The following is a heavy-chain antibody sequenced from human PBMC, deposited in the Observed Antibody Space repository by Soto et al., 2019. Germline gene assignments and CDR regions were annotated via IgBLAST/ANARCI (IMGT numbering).Heavy chain of an antibody. D-gene: IGHD5-12*01. Sequence: QVQLVQSGAEVKKPGASVKVSCKASGYTFTRSGISWVRQAPGQGLEWMGWISTYNGDTNYAQTFQGRVTMTTDTSTSTVYIKLRSLRSDDTAVYYCAREGVAPYYYYGMDVWGQVTPVTVSS. V-gene: IGHV1-18*01. CDR2: ISTYNGDT. CDR1: GYTFTRSG. J-gene: IGHJ6*02. CDR3: AREGVAPYYYYGMDV.